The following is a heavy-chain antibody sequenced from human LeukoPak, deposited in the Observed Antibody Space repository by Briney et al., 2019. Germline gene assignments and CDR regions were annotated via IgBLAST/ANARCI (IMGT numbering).Heavy chain of an antibody. CDR3: AREQLWSTYYYMDV. D-gene: IGHD5-18*01. CDR1: GFTFSSYA. V-gene: IGHV3-48*04. J-gene: IGHJ6*03. Sequence: GGSLRLSCAASGFTFSSYAMSWVRQAPGKGLEWVSYISSSGSTIYYADSVKGRFTISRDNAKNSLYLQMNSLRAEDTAVYYCAREQLWSTYYYMDVWGKGTTVTISS. CDR2: ISSSGSTI.